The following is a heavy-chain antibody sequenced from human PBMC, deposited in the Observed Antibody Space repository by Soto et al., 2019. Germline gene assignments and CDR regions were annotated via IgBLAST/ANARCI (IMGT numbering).Heavy chain of an antibody. CDR3: AHRLEGYDWYSGNYDY. CDR1: GFSLTTYGVG. J-gene: IGHJ4*02. CDR2: IYWDNDK. Sequence: QITLEESGPTLVKPAESLTLTCTFSGFSLTTYGVGVGWIRQPPGKALEWLALIYWDNDKRYSPSLKSRLTVTKDTSTNQVVLTMTNMGPVDTATYYCAHRLEGYDWYSGNYDYWGQGTLVTVSS. D-gene: IGHD1-7*01. V-gene: IGHV2-5*02.